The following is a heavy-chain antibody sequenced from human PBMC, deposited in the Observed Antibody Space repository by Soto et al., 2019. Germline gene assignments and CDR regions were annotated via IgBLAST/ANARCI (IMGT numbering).Heavy chain of an antibody. CDR2: IDPNSGAI. Sequence: QVQLVQSGAEVKKPGASVKVSCKASGYTFIAHYIHWVRQAPGQGLEWMGWIDPNSGAISYAQKFQGWATLTRDTSISTASMELSRWRSDATAVYYCARAQRGYRGYDHWGQGTLVTVSS. V-gene: IGHV1-2*04. CDR3: ARAQRGYRGYDH. D-gene: IGHD5-12*01. CDR1: GYTFIAHY. J-gene: IGHJ5*02.